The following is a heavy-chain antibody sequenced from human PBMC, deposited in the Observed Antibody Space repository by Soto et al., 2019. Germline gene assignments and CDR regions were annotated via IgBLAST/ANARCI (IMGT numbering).Heavy chain of an antibody. CDR1: GASISGFY. CDR2: IYATGTT. CDR3: VRDGTKTLRDWFDP. D-gene: IGHD1-1*01. J-gene: IGHJ5*02. V-gene: IGHV4-4*07. Sequence: PSETLSLTCTVSGASISGFYWSWIRKSAGKGLEWIGRIYATGTTDYNPSLKSRVMMSVDTSKKQFSLKLRSVTAADTAVYYCVRDGTKTLRDWFDPWGQGISVTVSS.